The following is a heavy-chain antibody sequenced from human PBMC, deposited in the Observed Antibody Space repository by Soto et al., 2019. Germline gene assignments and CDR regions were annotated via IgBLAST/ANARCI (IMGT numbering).Heavy chain of an antibody. CDR2: TYYRSKWYN. J-gene: IGHJ5*02. D-gene: IGHD2-8*02. Sequence: SQTLSLTCAISGDSVSSNSAAWNWIRQSPSRGLEWLGRTYYRSKWYNDYAVSVKSRITINPDTSKNQFSLQLNSVTPEDTAVYYCARGILDWKDVGWFLHWGQGPLVSVTS. V-gene: IGHV6-1*01. CDR1: GDSVSSNSAA. CDR3: ARGILDWKDVGWFLH.